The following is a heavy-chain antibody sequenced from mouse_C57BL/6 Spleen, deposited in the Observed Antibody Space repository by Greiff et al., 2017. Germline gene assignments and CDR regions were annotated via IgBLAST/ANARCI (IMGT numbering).Heavy chain of an antibody. CDR1: GYTFTSYW. V-gene: IGHV1-61*01. D-gene: IGHD1-1*01. J-gene: IGHJ2*01. Sequence: QVQLQQPGAELVRPGSSVKLSCKASGYTFTSYWMDWVKQRPGQGLEWIGNIYPSDSETHYNQKFKDKATLTVDKSSSTAYMQLSSLTSEDSAVYYCARGGIYYCGSNFDYWGQGTTLTVSS. CDR3: ARGGIYYCGSNFDY. CDR2: IYPSDSET.